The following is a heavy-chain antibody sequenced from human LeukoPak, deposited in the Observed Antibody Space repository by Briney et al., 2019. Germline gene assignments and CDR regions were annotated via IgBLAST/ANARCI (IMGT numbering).Heavy chain of an antibody. D-gene: IGHD3-10*01. CDR1: GGSISSGGLY. CDR3: ARAGSGRYPDY. CDR2: ITYSGST. V-gene: IGHV4-31*03. J-gene: IGHJ4*02. Sequence: SQTLSLTCTVSGGSISSGGLYWTWIRQHPGKGLEWIGYITYSGSTFYNSSLQSRAIISIDTSKNQFSLNLSSVTAADTALYYCARAGSGRYPDYWGQGALVTVSS.